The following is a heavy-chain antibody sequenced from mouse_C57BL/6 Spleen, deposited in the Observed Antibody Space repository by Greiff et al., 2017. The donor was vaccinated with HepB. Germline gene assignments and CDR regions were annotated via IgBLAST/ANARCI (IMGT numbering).Heavy chain of an antibody. V-gene: IGHV5-6*01. J-gene: IGHJ4*01. CDR3: ARRCYGSSYNYAMDY. D-gene: IGHD1-1*01. Sequence: EVQGVESGGDLVKPGGSLKLSCAASGFTFSSYGMSWVRQTPDKRLEWVATISSGGSYTYYPDSVKGRFTISRDNAKNTLYLQMSSLKSEDTAMYYCARRCYGSSYNYAMDYWGQGTSVTVSS. CDR2: ISSGGSYT. CDR1: GFTFSSYG.